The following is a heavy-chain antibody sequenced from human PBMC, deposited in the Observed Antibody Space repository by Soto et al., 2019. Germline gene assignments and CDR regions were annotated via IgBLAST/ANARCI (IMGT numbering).Heavy chain of an antibody. CDR3: AKDPVNCSGGSCYYYYGMDV. J-gene: IGHJ6*02. D-gene: IGHD2-15*01. Sequence: EVQLLESGGGLVQPGGSLGLSCAASGFTFSSYAMSWVRQAPGKGLEWVSAISGSGGSTYYADSVKGRFTISRDNSKNTLYLQMNSLRAEDTAVYYCAKDPVNCSGGSCYYYYGMDVWGQGTTVTVSS. CDR1: GFTFSSYA. V-gene: IGHV3-23*01. CDR2: ISGSGGST.